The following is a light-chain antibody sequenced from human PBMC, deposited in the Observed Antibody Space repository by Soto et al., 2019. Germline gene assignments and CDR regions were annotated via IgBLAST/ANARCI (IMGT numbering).Light chain of an antibody. Sequence: EIVLTQSPATLSLSPGEIATLSFSASQSVISYLALYQQKPGQAPRLLIYDASNRATGIPARFSGSGSGTDFTLTISSLEPEDFAVYYCQHYNNWPPWTFGQGTKVDIK. J-gene: IGKJ1*01. V-gene: IGKV3-11*01. CDR3: QHYNNWPPWT. CDR1: QSVISY. CDR2: DAS.